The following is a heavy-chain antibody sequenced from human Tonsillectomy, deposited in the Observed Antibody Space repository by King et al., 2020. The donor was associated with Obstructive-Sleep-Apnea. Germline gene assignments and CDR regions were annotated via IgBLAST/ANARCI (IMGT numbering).Heavy chain of an antibody. CDR2: IYYSGST. V-gene: IGHV4-59*01. CDR3: ARDYYDSSGYRYAFDI. CDR1: GGSISSYY. Sequence: VPLQESGPGLVKPSETLSLTCTVSGGSISSYYWSWIRQPPGKGLEWIGYIYYSGSTNYNPSLTSRVTISVDTSKNQFSLKLSSVTAADTAVYYCARDYYDSSGYRYAFDIWGQGTMVTVSS. J-gene: IGHJ3*02. D-gene: IGHD3-22*01.